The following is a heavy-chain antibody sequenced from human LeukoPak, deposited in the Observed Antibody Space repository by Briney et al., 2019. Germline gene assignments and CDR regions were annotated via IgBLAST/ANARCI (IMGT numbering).Heavy chain of an antibody. Sequence: PGGSLRLSCAASGFTFSSYAMSWVRQAPGKGLEWVSTISGSGGSTYYADSVKGRFIISRDNSKNTLYLQMNSLRAEDTAVYYCAKTTVTTNYYYYGMDVWGQGTMVTVSS. J-gene: IGHJ6*02. D-gene: IGHD4-17*01. CDR3: AKTTVTTNYYYYGMDV. CDR1: GFTFSSYA. CDR2: ISGSGGST. V-gene: IGHV3-23*01.